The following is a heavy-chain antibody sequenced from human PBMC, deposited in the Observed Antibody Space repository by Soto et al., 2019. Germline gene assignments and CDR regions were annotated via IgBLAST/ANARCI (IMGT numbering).Heavy chain of an antibody. CDR2: ISSSGSTI. D-gene: IGHD5-12*01. CDR1: GFTFSDYY. Sequence: GGSLRLSCAASGFTFSDYYMSWIRQAPGKGLEWVSYISSSGSTIYYADSVKGRFTISRDNAKNSLYLQMNSLRAEETAVYYCAREGWLRPHRLRYYYYYYMDVWGKGTTVTVSS. J-gene: IGHJ6*03. CDR3: AREGWLRPHRLRYYYYYYMDV. V-gene: IGHV3-11*01.